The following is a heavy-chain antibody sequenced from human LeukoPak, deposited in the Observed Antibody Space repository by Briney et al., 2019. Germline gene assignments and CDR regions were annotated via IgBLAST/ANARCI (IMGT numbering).Heavy chain of an antibody. D-gene: IGHD2-15*01. CDR1: GGTFSSYA. CDR2: IIPILGIA. J-gene: IGHJ4*02. CDR3: ASMFMVAATFDY. Sequence: SVKVSCKASGGTFSSYAISWVRQAPGQGLEWMGRIIPILGIANYAQKFQGRVTITADKSTSTAYMELSSLRSEDTAVYYCASMFMVAATFDYWGQGTLVTVSS. V-gene: IGHV1-69*04.